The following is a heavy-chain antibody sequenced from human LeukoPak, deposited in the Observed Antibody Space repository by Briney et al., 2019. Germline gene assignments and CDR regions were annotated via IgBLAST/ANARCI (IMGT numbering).Heavy chain of an antibody. CDR3: ARVYRLRHGYNAFYYYYGMDV. J-gene: IGHJ6*02. V-gene: IGHV4-34*01. CDR1: GGSFSGYY. Sequence: PSETLSLTCAVYGGSFSGYYWSWIRQPPGKGLEWIGEINHSGSTNYNPSLKSRVTISVDTSKNQFSLKLSSVTAADTAVYYCARVYRLRHGYNAFYYYYGMDVWGQGTTVTVSS. D-gene: IGHD5-24*01. CDR2: INHSGST.